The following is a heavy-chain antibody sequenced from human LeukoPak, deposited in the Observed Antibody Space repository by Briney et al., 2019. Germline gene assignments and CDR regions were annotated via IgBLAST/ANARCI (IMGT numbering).Heavy chain of an antibody. V-gene: IGHV3-30-3*01. J-gene: IGHJ5*02. Sequence: GRSLRLSCAASGFTFSSYTIHWVRQAPGKGLEWVTIISYDGSNKCYADSVKGRFTISRDNSKNTLYLQMNSLRAEDTAVYYCARGGQGYDLNWFDPWGQGTLVTVSS. D-gene: IGHD3-3*01. CDR1: GFTFSSYT. CDR3: ARGGQGYDLNWFDP. CDR2: ISYDGSNK.